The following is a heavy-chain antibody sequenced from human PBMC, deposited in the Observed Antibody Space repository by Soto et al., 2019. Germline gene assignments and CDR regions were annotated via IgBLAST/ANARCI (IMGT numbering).Heavy chain of an antibody. CDR2: ISGSGGST. V-gene: IGHV3-23*01. J-gene: IGHJ5*02. CDR3: AKALIAVAQTWFDP. Sequence: PVGSLRLSCAASGFTFSSYAMSWVRQAPGKGLEWVSAISGSGGSTYYADPVKGRFTISRDNSKNTLYLQMNSLRAEDTAVYYCAKALIAVAQTWFDPWGQGTLVTVSS. CDR1: GFTFSSYA. D-gene: IGHD6-19*01.